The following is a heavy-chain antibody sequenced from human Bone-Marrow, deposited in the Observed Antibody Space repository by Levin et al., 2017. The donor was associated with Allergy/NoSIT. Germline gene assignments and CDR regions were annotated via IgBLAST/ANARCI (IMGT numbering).Heavy chain of an antibody. CDR1: GLTFSNVL. D-gene: IGHD2-15*01. V-gene: IGHV3-15*01. Sequence: GSLRLSCVASGLTFSNVLMTWVRQAPGKGLEWLGRIKTRTDGGTADHATSVKGRLTISRYDSKNTLYLQMNSLKTEDSAVYYCATYRKWSDVWGRGTLVTVSS. J-gene: IGHJ2*01. CDR2: IKTRTDGGTA. CDR3: ATYRKWSDV.